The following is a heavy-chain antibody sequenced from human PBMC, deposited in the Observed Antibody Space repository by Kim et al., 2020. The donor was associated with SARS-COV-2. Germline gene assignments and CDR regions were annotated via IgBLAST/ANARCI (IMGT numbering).Heavy chain of an antibody. J-gene: IGHJ4*02. Sequence: GESLRLSCAASGFIFSTYGMHWVRQAPGKGLEWVAHRLYDGSNKYYADSVKGRFTISRDNPKNTLFLQMNSLRSEDTAIYYCAILSSTSTSDYWGQGTLV. CDR2: RLYDGSNK. CDR3: AILSSTSTSDY. D-gene: IGHD2-2*01. CDR1: GFIFSTYG. V-gene: IGHV3-30*03.